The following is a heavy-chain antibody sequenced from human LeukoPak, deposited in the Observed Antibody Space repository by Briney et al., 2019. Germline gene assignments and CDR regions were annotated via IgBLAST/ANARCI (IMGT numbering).Heavy chain of an antibody. CDR2: IYYSGST. CDR3: ARGPVTVSQYFDY. J-gene: IGHJ4*02. CDR1: GGSISSSSYY. D-gene: IGHD2-21*02. Sequence: SETLSLTCTVSGGSISSSSYYWGWIRQPPGKGLEWIGSIYYSGSTYYNPSLKSRVTISVDTSKNQFSLKLSSVTAADTAVYYCARGPVTVSQYFDYWGQGTLVTVSS. V-gene: IGHV4-39*07.